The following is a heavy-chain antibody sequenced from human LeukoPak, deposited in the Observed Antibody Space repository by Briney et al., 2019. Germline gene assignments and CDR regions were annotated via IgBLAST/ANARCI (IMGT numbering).Heavy chain of an antibody. CDR1: GFTFSNYR. CDR3: ATSQTTSGRYGNAFDI. Sequence: GGSLRLSCVASGFTFSNYRMSWVRQAPGKGLEWVANIKADGSEKYSVDSVKGRFTISRDNAKNSLYLQMNNLRVEDTAVYFCATSQTTSGRYGNAFDIWGQGTLVTVSS. V-gene: IGHV3-7*01. J-gene: IGHJ3*02. D-gene: IGHD6-19*01. CDR2: IKADGSEK.